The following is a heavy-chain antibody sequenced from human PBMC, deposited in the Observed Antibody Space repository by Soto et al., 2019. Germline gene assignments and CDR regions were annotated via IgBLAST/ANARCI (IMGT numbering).Heavy chain of an antibody. Sequence: ASVKVYCKASGFTFTSYYFHWVRQAPGQGPEWMGIINPGGGSATYAQKFQGRVTMTRDASTSTVYMEVSSLRSEDTAVYYCAITAGGSYYYYGMDVWGQGTTVTVSS. J-gene: IGHJ6*02. CDR1: GFTFTSYY. CDR3: AITAGGSYYYYGMDV. D-gene: IGHD6-13*01. CDR2: INPGGGSA. V-gene: IGHV1-46*01.